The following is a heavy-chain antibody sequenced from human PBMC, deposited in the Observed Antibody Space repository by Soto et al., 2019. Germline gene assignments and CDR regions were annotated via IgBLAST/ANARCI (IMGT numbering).Heavy chain of an antibody. Sequence: QLQLQESGPGLVKPSETLSLTCTVSGGSISSSSYYWGWIRQPPGKGLEWIGSIYYSGSTYYNPSLKSRVTISVDTSTNQFSLKLSSVTAADTAVYYCARLGGYTMDHYYYYYYMDVWGKGTTVTVSS. V-gene: IGHV4-39*01. CDR3: ARLGGYTMDHYYYYYYMDV. D-gene: IGHD3-10*01. J-gene: IGHJ6*03. CDR2: IYYSGST. CDR1: GGSISSSSYY.